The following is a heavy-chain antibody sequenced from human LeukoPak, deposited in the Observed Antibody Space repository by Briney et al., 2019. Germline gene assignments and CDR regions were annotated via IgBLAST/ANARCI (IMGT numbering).Heavy chain of an antibody. J-gene: IGHJ6*02. Sequence: GGSLRLSCTTSGFTFGDHAMTWVRQAPGKGLEWAGFIRSKAYRGTTEYAASVKGRFTISRDDSKSVVYLQMNSLKSEDTAVYYCSRGPIQLWVHNGVDVWGQGTTVTVSS. V-gene: IGHV3-49*04. CDR1: GFTFGDHA. D-gene: IGHD5-18*01. CDR3: SRGPIQLWVHNGVDV. CDR2: IRSKAYRGTT.